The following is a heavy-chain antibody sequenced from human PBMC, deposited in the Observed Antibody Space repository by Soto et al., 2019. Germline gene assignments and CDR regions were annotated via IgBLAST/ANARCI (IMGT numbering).Heavy chain of an antibody. CDR1: GYTFADYY. CDR2: IDPDSGDT. D-gene: IGHD5-18*01. V-gene: IGHV1-2*02. CDR3: ARDRSALVKGLYYYGMDV. J-gene: IGHJ6*02. Sequence: QVQLVQSGAEVKKPGASVKVSCQASGYTFADYYLHWVRQAPGQGLEWMGWIDPDSGDTKYTQKFQGRVTMTRDTPISTAYMELTSLRSDDTAMYYCARDRSALVKGLYYYGMDVWGLGTTITVSS.